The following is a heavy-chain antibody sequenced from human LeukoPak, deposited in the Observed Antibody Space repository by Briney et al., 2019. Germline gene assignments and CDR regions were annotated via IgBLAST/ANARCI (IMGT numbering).Heavy chain of an antibody. CDR3: ARVKSRVDYVFDY. CDR2: ISSSSSYI. V-gene: IGHV3-21*01. J-gene: IGHJ4*02. D-gene: IGHD4-17*01. Sequence: GGSLRLSCAASGFTFSSYSMNWVRQAPGKGLEWVSSISSSSSYIYYADSMKGRFTISRDNAKNSLYLQMNSLRAEDTAMYYCARVKSRVDYVFDYWGQGTLVTVSS. CDR1: GFTFSSYS.